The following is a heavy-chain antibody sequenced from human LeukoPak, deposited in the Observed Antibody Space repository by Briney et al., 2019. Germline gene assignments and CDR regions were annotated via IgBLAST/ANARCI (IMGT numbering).Heavy chain of an antibody. CDR1: GGSISSYY. J-gene: IGHJ3*02. V-gene: IGHV4-59*01. D-gene: IGHD2/OR15-2a*01. Sequence: SETLSLTCTVSGGSISSYYWSWIRQPPGKGLEWIGYIYYSGSTNYNPSLKSRVTISVDTSKNQLSLKLSSVTAADTAVYYCARFLGLADALDIWGQGTMVTVSS. CDR3: ARFLGLADALDI. CDR2: IYYSGST.